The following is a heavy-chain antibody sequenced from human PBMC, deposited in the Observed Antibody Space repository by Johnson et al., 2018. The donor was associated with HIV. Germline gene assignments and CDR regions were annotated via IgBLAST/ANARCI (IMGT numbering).Heavy chain of an antibody. CDR1: GFTFSSYG. J-gene: IGHJ3*02. CDR2: ISYDGSNK. V-gene: IGHV3-30*03. CDR3: ARDLPAIAARPGGAFDI. Sequence: QVQLVESGGGVVQPGRSLRLSCAASGFTFSSYGMHWVRQAPGKGLEWVAMISYDGSNKYYADSVKGRFTISRDNSKNTLYLQMNSLRAEDTAVYYCARDLPAIAARPGGAFDIWGQGTMVTVSS. D-gene: IGHD6-6*01.